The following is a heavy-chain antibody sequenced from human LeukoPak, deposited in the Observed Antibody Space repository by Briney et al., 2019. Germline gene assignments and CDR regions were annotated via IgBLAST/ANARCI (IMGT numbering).Heavy chain of an antibody. Sequence: ASVKVSCKASGYTLTDYYMHWVRQAPGQGLEWMGRINPNSGGTNYAQKFQGRVTMTRDTSISTVYMELSRLRSDDTAVYYCARDLTRTTTVIDYWGQGTLVTVSS. D-gene: IGHD4-17*01. J-gene: IGHJ4*02. CDR3: ARDLTRTTTVIDY. CDR2: INPNSGGT. V-gene: IGHV1-2*06. CDR1: GYTLTDYY.